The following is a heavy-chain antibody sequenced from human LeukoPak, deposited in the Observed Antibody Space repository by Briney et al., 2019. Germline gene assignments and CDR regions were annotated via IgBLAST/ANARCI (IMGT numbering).Heavy chain of an antibody. CDR1: GFTFSSYG. V-gene: IGHV3-30*02. Sequence: GGSLRLSCAASGFTFSSYGMHWVRQAPGKGLEWVAFIRCDGSNKYYADSVKGRFTISRDNSKNTLYLQMNSLRAEDTAVYYCAKDQVAVAGTVVGYFDYWGQGTLVTVSS. J-gene: IGHJ4*02. D-gene: IGHD6-19*01. CDR3: AKDQVAVAGTVVGYFDY. CDR2: IRCDGSNK.